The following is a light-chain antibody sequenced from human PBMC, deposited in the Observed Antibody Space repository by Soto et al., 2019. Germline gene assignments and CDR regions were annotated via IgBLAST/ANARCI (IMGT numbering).Light chain of an antibody. CDR3: QQFNSSPLT. J-gene: IGKJ1*01. CDR2: RAS. CDR1: QFISSW. V-gene: IGKV1-5*03. Sequence: DIQMTQSPSTLSASVGDSVTITCRASQFISSWLAWYQQKPGEAPKLLIYRASSLQSGVPSRFSGRGYATEFTLSISNLQPDDAATYSCQQFNSSPLTFGQGTKVEIK.